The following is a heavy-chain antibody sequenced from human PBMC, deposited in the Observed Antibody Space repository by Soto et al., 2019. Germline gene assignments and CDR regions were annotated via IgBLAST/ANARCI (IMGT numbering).Heavy chain of an antibody. CDR1: GGTFSSYA. V-gene: IGHV1-69*13. J-gene: IGHJ4*02. CDR3: ARDPVDTAMVSFDY. D-gene: IGHD5-18*01. CDR2: IIPIFDTA. Sequence: ASVKVSCKASGGTFSSYAISWVRQAPGQGLEWMGGIIPIFDTANYAQKFQGRVTITADESTSTAYMELSSLRSEDTAVYYCARDPVDTAMVSFDYWGQGTLVTVSS.